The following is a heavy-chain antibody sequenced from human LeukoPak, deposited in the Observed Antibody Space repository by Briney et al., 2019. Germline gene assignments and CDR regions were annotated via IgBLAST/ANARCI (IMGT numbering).Heavy chain of an antibody. CDR2: INPNINKA. J-gene: IGHJ5*02. CDR1: GYTFSSFD. CDR3: ARVRRRPTVWFDR. V-gene: IGHV1-8*01. Sequence: GASVKVSCKASGYTFSSFDINWERQGTGEGVESMGWINPNINKAGYAQKFQGRVTLTMNTFRSTAYMELSGLTSEDTAVCYCARVRRRPTVWFDRWGQGTLVTASA. D-gene: IGHD4-17*01.